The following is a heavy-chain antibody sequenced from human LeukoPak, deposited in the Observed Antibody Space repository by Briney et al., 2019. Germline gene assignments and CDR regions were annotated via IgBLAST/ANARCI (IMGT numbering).Heavy chain of an antibody. CDR3: ARLSGSYYPDY. V-gene: IGHV4-30-4*08. CDR1: GGSISSGDYY. Sequence: SETLSLTCTVSGGSISSGDYYWSWIRQPPGKGLEWIGYIYYSGSTYYNPSLKSRVTTSVDTSKNQFSLKLSSVTAADTAVYYCARLSGSYYPDYWGQGTLVTVSS. J-gene: IGHJ4*02. D-gene: IGHD1-26*01. CDR2: IYYSGST.